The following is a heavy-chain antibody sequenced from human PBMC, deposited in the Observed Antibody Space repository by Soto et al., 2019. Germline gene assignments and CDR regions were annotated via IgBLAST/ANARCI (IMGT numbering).Heavy chain of an antibody. Sequence: QVQLVQSGAEVKKPGASVKVSCKASGYTLTSYDINWVRQATGQGLEYLGWMNPNSGNTAYVQKFQGRVTMTWDTSXXTAYMELSSLRSEDTAVYFCARGIKYGAYSRWFDPWGQGTLVTVSS. CDR2: MNPNSGNT. CDR3: ARGIKYGAYSRWFDP. CDR1: GYTLTSYD. J-gene: IGHJ5*02. D-gene: IGHD4-17*01. V-gene: IGHV1-8*01.